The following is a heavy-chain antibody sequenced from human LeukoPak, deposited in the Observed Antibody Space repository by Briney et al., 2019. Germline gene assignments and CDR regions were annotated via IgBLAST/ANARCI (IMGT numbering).Heavy chain of an antibody. CDR1: GGTFSSYT. CDR3: ARGCDDLWSGYFPTNWFDP. V-gene: IGHV1-69*02. D-gene: IGHD3-3*01. CDR2: IIPILGIA. Sequence: SVKVSYKASGGTFSSYTISWVRQAPGQGLEWMGRIIPILGIANYAQKFQGRVTITADKSTSTAYMELSSLRSEDTAVYYCARGCDDLWSGYFPTNWFDPWGQGTLVTVSS. J-gene: IGHJ5*02.